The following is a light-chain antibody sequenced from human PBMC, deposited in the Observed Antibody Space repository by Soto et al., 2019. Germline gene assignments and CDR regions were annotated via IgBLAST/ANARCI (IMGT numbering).Light chain of an antibody. V-gene: IGKV3-20*01. J-gene: IGKJ1*01. CDR2: GVS. CDR1: QSINNKY. CDR3: QLYSGSPWT. Sequence: EIVLTQSPGTLSLSPGERATLSCRASQSINNKYLAWYQQEPGQTPRLLIHGVSIRATGIPDRFSGSGSGTDFTLTISSLWPEDFAVYYCQLYSGSPWTFGQGTKVEIK.